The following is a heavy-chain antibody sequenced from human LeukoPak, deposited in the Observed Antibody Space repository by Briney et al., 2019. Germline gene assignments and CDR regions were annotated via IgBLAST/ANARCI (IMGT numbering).Heavy chain of an antibody. J-gene: IGHJ4*02. Sequence: ASVKVSCKASGYTFTSYYMHWVRQAPGQGLEWMGRIIPILGIANYAQKFQGRVTITADKSTSTAYMELSSLRSEDTAVYYCARVKYYDYVWGSYPDEILGYWGQGTLVTVSS. CDR3: ARVKYYDYVWGSYPDEILGY. D-gene: IGHD3-16*01. CDR1: GYTFTSYY. V-gene: IGHV1-69*04. CDR2: IIPILGIA.